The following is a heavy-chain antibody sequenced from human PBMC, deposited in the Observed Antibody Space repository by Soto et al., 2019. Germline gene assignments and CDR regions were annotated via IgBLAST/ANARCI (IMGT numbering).Heavy chain of an antibody. J-gene: IGHJ4*02. CDR3: ARDRLADPNDY. V-gene: IGHV3-7*01. CDR2: IKQDGSEK. D-gene: IGHD6-6*01. Sequence: EVQLVESGGGLVQPGGSLRLSCAASGFTFSSYWMSWVRQAPGKGLEWVANIKQDGSEKYYVDSVKGRFTISRDNAKNSLYLQMNSLRAEDTAAYYCARDRLADPNDYWGQGTLVTVSS. CDR1: GFTFSSYW.